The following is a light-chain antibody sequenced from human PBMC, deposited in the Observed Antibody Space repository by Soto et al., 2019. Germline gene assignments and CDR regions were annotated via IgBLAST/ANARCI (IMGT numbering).Light chain of an antibody. Sequence: EIVMTQSPPALSVSPGRRSTLSCRAGQGVTTNFAWYQQKSGQSPRLLIYDVSIRATGVPARFSGTGYETDLTITISGMKYEDSEVYLCQQYNNSTFSFGQGTRLEIK. CDR1: QGVTTN. CDR3: QQYNNSTFS. V-gene: IGKV3-15*01. J-gene: IGKJ5*01. CDR2: DVS.